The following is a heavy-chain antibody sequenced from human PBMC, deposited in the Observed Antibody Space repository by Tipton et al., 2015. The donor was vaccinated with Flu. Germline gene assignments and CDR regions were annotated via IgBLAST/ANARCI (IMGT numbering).Heavy chain of an antibody. CDR3: AREVRFLEHYYGMDV. V-gene: IGHV4-34*01. J-gene: IGHJ6*02. CDR2: INHSGST. Sequence: TLSLTCAVYGGSFSGYYWSWIRQPPGKGLEWIGEINHSGSTNYNPSLKSRVTISVDTSKNQFSLKLSSVTAADTAVYYCAREVRFLEHYYGMDVWGQGP. CDR1: GGSFSGYY. D-gene: IGHD3-3*01.